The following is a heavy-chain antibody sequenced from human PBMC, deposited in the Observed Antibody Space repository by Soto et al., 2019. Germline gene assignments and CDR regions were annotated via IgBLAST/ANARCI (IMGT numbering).Heavy chain of an antibody. CDR2: IIPILGIA. J-gene: IGHJ1*01. V-gene: IGHV1-69*02. CDR1: GGTFSSYT. Sequence: QVQLVQSGAEVKKPGSSVKVSCKASGGTFSSYTISWVRQAPGQGLEWMGRIIPILGIANCAQKFQGRVTSTADKSTSTAYMELSSLRSEDKAVYYCARVGDCSGGSCSSRPKYFQHWGQGTLVTVSS. D-gene: IGHD2-15*01. CDR3: ARVGDCSGGSCSSRPKYFQH.